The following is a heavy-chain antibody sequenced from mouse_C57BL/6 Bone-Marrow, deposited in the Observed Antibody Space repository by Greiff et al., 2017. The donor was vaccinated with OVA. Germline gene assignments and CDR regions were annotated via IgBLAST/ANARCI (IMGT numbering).Heavy chain of an antibody. V-gene: IGHV1-55*01. CDR1: GYTFTSYW. CDR3: ARKSNYVPYYFDY. D-gene: IGHD2-5*01. Sequence: QVQLQQSGAELVKPGASVKMSCKASGYTFTSYWITWVKQRPGQGLEWIGDIYPGSGSTNYNEKFKSKATLTVDTSSSTAYMQLSSLTSEDSAVYYCARKSNYVPYYFDYWGQGTTLTVSS. CDR2: IYPGSGST. J-gene: IGHJ2*01.